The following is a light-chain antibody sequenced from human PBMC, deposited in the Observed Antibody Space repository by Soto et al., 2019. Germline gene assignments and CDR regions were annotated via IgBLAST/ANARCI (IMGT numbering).Light chain of an antibody. Sequence: DIPMTQSPSSVSASVGDRVTITCRASQGINSWLSWFQQKPGNAPKLLIYAASSLQSGVPSRFSGSGSGTDFTLTISSLQPEDFATYYCQQANSFPLTFGGGTKVEIK. CDR2: AAS. CDR3: QQANSFPLT. V-gene: IGKV1D-12*01. J-gene: IGKJ4*01. CDR1: QGINSW.